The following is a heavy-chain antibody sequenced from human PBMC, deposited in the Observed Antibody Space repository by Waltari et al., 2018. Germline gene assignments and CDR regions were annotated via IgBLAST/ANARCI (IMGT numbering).Heavy chain of an antibody. CDR2: IKGDGSEN. V-gene: IGHV3-7*03. J-gene: IGHJ4*02. D-gene: IGHD3-16*01. CDR1: GFTFSNFW. CDR3: ASGGHVDY. Sequence: EVLLVESGGGLVQPGGSLRLSCEASGFTFSNFWMTWVRQAPGKGLEWVANIKGDGSENHYLDSVRGRFTVSRDNARNSLYLQMNSLRADDTAVYYCASGGHVDYCGQGTLVTVSS.